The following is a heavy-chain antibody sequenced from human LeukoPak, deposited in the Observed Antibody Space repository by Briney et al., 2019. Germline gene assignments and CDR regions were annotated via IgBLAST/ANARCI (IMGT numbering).Heavy chain of an antibody. CDR3: AGQLSGYGY. Sequence: SETLSLTCTVSGGPVSSDKYYWSWIRQLPGKGLEWIGYIYHSGSTDYSPSLKSRATIAVDTSKNQFSLKLTSVTAADTAIYYCAGQLSGYGYWGQGTLVTVSS. V-gene: IGHV4-61*01. CDR2: IYHSGST. CDR1: GGPVSSDKYY. J-gene: IGHJ4*02. D-gene: IGHD2-15*01.